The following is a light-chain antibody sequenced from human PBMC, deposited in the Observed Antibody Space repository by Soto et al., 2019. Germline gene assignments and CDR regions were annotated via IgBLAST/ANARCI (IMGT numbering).Light chain of an antibody. Sequence: EIVLTQSPATLSVSPGESATLSCRASQTVRNNYLAWYQQKPGQAPRLLIYDASSRATGIPDRFSGSGSGPDFTPTISRLEPEDFAVYFCQHYGSSPWTVGQGNKVDIK. V-gene: IGKV3-20*01. CDR3: QHYGSSPWT. CDR2: DAS. J-gene: IGKJ1*01. CDR1: QTVRNNY.